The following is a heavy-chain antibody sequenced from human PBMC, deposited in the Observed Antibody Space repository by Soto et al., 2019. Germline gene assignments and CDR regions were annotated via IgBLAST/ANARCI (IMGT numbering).Heavy chain of an antibody. CDR1: GGTFSTNE. J-gene: IGHJ5*02. V-gene: IGHV1-69*01. Sequence: QAHLVQSGAEVKKPGSSVEISCKASGGTFSTNEINWMRQAPGQGLEWMGRIFPNVGTADYAQKFQGRLTIIADESTSTVYMELGRLISADTAVYFCARARYSSRWGTFDSWGQGTQVAVSS. CDR2: IFPNVGTA. CDR3: ARARYSSRWGTFDS. D-gene: IGHD2-2*01.